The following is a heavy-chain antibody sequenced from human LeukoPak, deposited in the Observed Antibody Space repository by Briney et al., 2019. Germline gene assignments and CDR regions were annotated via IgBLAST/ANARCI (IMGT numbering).Heavy chain of an antibody. J-gene: IGHJ4*02. Sequence: GGSLRLSCAASGFTFNSYGIHWVRQAPGKGLEWVAVISYDGSYKYYADSVKGRFTISRDNSKNTLYLQMNSLRTEDTAAYYCAKAPRLTTVTYIDYWGQGTLVTVSS. CDR2: ISYDGSYK. V-gene: IGHV3-30*18. D-gene: IGHD4-17*01. CDR3: AKAPRLTTVTYIDY. CDR1: GFTFNSYG.